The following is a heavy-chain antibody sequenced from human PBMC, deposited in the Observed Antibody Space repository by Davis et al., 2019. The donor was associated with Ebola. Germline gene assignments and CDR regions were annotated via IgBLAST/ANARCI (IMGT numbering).Heavy chain of an antibody. CDR3: AKPLVPSYGVNNFYDGMDV. CDR2: VTGSGSGT. V-gene: IGHV3-23*01. CDR1: GFTFSAYG. Sequence: GGSLRLSCAASGFTFSAYGMVWVRQAPGKGLEWVSTVTGSGSGTYQLDSVKGRFTISRDNSKNTLYLHMTGLRVDDTAVYYCAKPLVPSYGVNNFYDGMDVWGRGTTVTVSS. D-gene: IGHD4-17*01. J-gene: IGHJ6*02.